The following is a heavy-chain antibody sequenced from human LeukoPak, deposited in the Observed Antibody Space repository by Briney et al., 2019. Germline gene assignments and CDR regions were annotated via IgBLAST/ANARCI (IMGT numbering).Heavy chain of an antibody. V-gene: IGHV4-34*01. Sequence: SETLSLTCAVYGGSLSGYYWSWIRQPPGKGLEWIGEINHSGSTNYNPSLKSRVTISVDTSKNQFSLKLSSVTAADTAVYYCARGSGSSGWFYWGQGTLVTVSS. D-gene: IGHD6-19*01. J-gene: IGHJ4*02. CDR2: INHSGST. CDR3: ARGSGSSGWFY. CDR1: GGSLSGYY.